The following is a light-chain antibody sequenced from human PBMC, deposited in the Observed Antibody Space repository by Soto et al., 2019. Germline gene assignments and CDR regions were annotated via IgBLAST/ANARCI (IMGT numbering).Light chain of an antibody. Sequence: NFMLTHPHCVSESPGKTVTISCTGSSGSIGSNSVQWFQQLPGSAPTTVIFEDNQRPSGVSDRFSGSVDSSSISASLTISGLQTEDEADFHWQSYDRNNVNVVFGGGTKLTVL. V-gene: IGLV6-57*02. CDR3: QSYDRNNVNVV. CDR2: EDN. CDR1: SGSIGSNS. J-gene: IGLJ2*01.